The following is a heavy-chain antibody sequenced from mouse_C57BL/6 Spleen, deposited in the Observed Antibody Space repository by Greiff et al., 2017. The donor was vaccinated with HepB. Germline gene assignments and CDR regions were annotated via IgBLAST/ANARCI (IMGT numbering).Heavy chain of an antibody. CDR1: GYTFTSYW. J-gene: IGHJ1*03. D-gene: IGHD4-1*02. CDR3: ARQLGARDWYFDV. Sequence: QVHVKQPGAELVKPGASVKLSCKASGYTFTSYWMHWVKQRPGQGLEWIGMIHPNSGSTNYNEKFKSKATLTVDKSSSTAYMQLSSLTSEDSAVYYCARQLGARDWYFDVWGTGTTVTVSS. CDR2: IHPNSGST. V-gene: IGHV1-64*01.